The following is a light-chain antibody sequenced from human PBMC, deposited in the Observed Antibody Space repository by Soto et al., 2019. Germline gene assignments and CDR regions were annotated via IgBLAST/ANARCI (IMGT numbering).Light chain of an antibody. V-gene: IGKV1-33*01. J-gene: IGKJ2*01. CDR1: QDITNC. CDR3: QQYECLPVT. CDR2: DAS. Sequence: DIQMTQSPSSLSASVGDRVTITCQASQDITNCLNWYHQKPGKAPKLLIYDASNLETGVPSRFSGSGSGRHFTFTITSLQPEDIGTYYCQQYECLPVTFGRGTKVEIK.